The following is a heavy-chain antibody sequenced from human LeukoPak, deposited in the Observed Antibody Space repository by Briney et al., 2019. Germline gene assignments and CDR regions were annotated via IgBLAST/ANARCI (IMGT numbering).Heavy chain of an antibody. J-gene: IGHJ3*02. CDR1: GASISGSRYY. CDR2: IYYTGPT. CDR3: ASFLAAAGTEDAFDI. V-gene: IGHV4-39*07. Sequence: SETLSLTCTVSGASISGSRYYWGWIRQPPGKGLEWIGNIYYTGPTYYNASLKSRVTISVDTSKNQFSLKLSSVTAADTAVYYRASFLAAAGTEDAFDIWGQGTMVTVSS. D-gene: IGHD6-13*01.